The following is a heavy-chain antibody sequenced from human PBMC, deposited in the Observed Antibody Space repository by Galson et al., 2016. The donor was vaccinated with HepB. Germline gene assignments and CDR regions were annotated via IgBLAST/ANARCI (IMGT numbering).Heavy chain of an antibody. V-gene: IGHV4-59*08. J-gene: IGHJ4*02. D-gene: IGHD6-6*01. CDR3: ARLSSQCFAGRPCYLDF. CDR1: GGSISRSY. Sequence: SETLSLTCTVSGGSISRSYWSWIRQPPGKGLEWIGYIYYSGSTNNNPSLKSRVSISLDTSKDQLSLKLTSVTAADTAVYYCARLSSQCFAGRPCYLDFWGQGTLVTVSS. CDR2: IYYSGST.